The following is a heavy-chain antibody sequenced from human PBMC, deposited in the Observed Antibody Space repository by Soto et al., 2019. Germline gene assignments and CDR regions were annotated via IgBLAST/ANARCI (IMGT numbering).Heavy chain of an antibody. CDR2: INPNSGGT. J-gene: IGHJ5*02. D-gene: IGHD3-22*01. CDR1: GYTFTGYY. CDR3: ARLGGYYYDSKGWFDP. Sequence: QVPLVQSGAEVKKPGASVKVSCKASGYTFTGYYMHWVRQAPGQGLEWMGWINPNSGGTNYAQKFQGRVTMTRDTSISTAYMELSRLRSDDTAVYYCARLGGYYYDSKGWFDPWGQGTLVTVSS. V-gene: IGHV1-2*02.